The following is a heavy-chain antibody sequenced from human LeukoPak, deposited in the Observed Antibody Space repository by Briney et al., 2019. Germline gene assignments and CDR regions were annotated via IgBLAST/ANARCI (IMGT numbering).Heavy chain of an antibody. J-gene: IGHJ3*01. Sequence: RPSETLSLTCAVSVGSISSTGYCWAWVRQPPGKGLEWIGTIYYSGSTYHNTSLKSRITMSVDTSRNQFSLKLSTVDAADTAVYYCAKAGVRYFDSSGLYAFDFWGQGTTVTVSS. CDR3: AKAGVRYFDSSGLYAFDF. CDR2: IYYSGST. V-gene: IGHV4-39*01. CDR1: VGSISSTGYC. D-gene: IGHD3-22*01.